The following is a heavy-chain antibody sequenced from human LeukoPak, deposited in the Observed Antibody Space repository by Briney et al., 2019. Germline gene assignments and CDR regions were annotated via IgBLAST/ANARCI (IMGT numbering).Heavy chain of an antibody. CDR1: GYTFTSYG. CDR3: ARARIAAAGFDP. Sequence: ASVKVSCKASGYTFTSYGISWVRQAPGQGLEWMGWINPNSGGTNYAQKFQGRVTMTRDTSISTAYMELSRLRSDDTAVYYCARARIAAAGFDPWGQGTLVTVSS. D-gene: IGHD6-13*01. CDR2: INPNSGGT. V-gene: IGHV1-2*02. J-gene: IGHJ5*02.